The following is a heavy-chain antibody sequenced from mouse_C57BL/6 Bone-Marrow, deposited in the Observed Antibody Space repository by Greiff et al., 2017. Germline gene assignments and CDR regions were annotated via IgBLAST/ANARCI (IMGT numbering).Heavy chain of an antibody. D-gene: IGHD2-5*01. V-gene: IGHV1-55*01. CDR2: IYPGSGST. CDR3: ARPYCSKYWYFDD. CDR1: GYTFTSYW. Sequence: VQLQQPGAELVKPGASVKMSCKASGYTFTSYWITWVKQRPGQGLEWIGDIYPGSGSTNYNEKFKSKATLTVDPSSSTAYKQLSSLRSEDSAVYYCARPYCSKYWYFDDWGKGTTVTVSS. J-gene: IGHJ1*03.